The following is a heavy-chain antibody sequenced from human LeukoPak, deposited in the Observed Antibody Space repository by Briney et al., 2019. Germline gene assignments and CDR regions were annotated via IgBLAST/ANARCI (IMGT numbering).Heavy chain of an antibody. CDR1: GYTFTGYY. Sequence: GASVKVSCKASGYTFTGYYMHWVRQAPGQGLEWMGWINPNSGGTNYAQKFQGRVTMTRDTSISTACMELSRLRSDDTAVYYCATEVAAAGILVIDYWGQGTLVTVSS. J-gene: IGHJ4*02. D-gene: IGHD6-13*01. V-gene: IGHV1-2*02. CDR3: ATEVAAAGILVIDY. CDR2: INPNSGGT.